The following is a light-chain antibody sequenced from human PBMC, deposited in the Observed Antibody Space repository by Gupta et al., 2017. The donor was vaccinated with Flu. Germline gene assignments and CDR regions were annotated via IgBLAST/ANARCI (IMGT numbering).Light chain of an antibody. Sequence: DIQMTQSPSSVSASVGDRVSVTCRASQTIYSEVAWYQHKAGKAPKLLIHPATTLQNGVPSRFSGSGYGTDFTLTITSLQPEDFATYYCQHADSFPITFGGGTKVEIK. CDR1: QTIYSE. V-gene: IGKV1-12*01. J-gene: IGKJ4*01. CDR3: QHADSFPIT. CDR2: PAT.